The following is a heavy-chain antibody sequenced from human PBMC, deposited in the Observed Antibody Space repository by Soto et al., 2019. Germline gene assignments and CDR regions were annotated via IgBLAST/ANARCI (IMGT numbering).Heavy chain of an antibody. V-gene: IGHV1-3*01. J-gene: IGHJ5*02. Sequence: QVQLVQSGAEVKKSGASVKVSCKASGYTFTSYAMHWVRQAPGQRLEWMGWINAGNGNTKYSQKFQGRVTITRDTSASTAYMELSSLRSEDTAVYYCARELEMVATILPNWFDPWGQGTLVTVSS. D-gene: IGHD5-12*01. CDR3: ARELEMVATILPNWFDP. CDR1: GYTFTSYA. CDR2: INAGNGNT.